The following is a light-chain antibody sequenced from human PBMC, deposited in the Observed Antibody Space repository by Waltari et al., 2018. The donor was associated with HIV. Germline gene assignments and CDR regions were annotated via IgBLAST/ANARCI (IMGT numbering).Light chain of an antibody. CDR3: CSFAGSYTLV. CDR2: DVT. CDR1: SSDIGAYNS. V-gene: IGLV2-11*01. J-gene: IGLJ3*02. Sequence: QSALTPPRSVSGSPGQSFTIPCTGTSSDIGAYNSVSWYHQHPGKAPKLMIYDVTKRPSGVPDRFSGYKSGNTASLTISGLQAEDEAAYYCCSFAGSYTLVFGGGTKLTVL.